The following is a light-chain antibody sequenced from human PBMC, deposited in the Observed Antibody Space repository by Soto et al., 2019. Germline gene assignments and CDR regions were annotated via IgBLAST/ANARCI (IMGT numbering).Light chain of an antibody. J-gene: IGKJ1*01. V-gene: IGKV1-5*01. CDR1: QTISTW. CDR2: DVS. CDR3: QQYNSYSWT. Sequence: DIQMTQSPSTLSASVGHRVTITCRASQTISTWLAWYQQKPGKAPKLLIYDVSTLGSGVPSRFSGSGSGTDFTLTISSLQPDDSATYYCQQYNSYSWTFGQGTKVDIK.